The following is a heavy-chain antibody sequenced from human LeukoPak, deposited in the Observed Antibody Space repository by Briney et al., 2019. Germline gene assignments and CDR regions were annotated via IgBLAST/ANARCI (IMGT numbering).Heavy chain of an antibody. CDR1: GFTFSNYP. J-gene: IGHJ4*02. D-gene: IGHD4-17*01. CDR2: ISGNGGST. Sequence: GGSLRLSCAASGFTFSNYPMNWVRQAPGKGLEWVSAISGNGGSTYYADSVKGRFTVSRDNSENTLFLQMNSLRAEDTAVYYCAKSTTVTTPFDYWGQGTLVTVSS. CDR3: AKSTTVTTPFDY. V-gene: IGHV3-23*01.